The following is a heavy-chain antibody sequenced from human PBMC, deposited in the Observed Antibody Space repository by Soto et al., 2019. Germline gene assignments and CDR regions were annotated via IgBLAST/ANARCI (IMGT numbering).Heavy chain of an antibody. D-gene: IGHD1-1*01. CDR1: GFTFSSYW. CDR2: INSDGSST. Sequence: GGSLRLSCAASGFTFSSYWMHWVRQAPGKGLVWVSRINSDGSSTSYADSVKGRFTISRDNAKNTLYLQMNSLRAEETAVYYCERGKGGLQYYYSGMDVWCQGTTVTVSS. J-gene: IGHJ6*02. V-gene: IGHV3-74*01. CDR3: ERGKGGLQYYYSGMDV.